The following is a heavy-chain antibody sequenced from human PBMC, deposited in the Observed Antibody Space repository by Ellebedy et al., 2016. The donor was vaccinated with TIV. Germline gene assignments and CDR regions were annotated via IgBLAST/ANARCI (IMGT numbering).Heavy chain of an antibody. CDR2: IDHSGTT. D-gene: IGHD2-2*01. CDR3: ARDFCSSTSCLNYFGY. J-gene: IGHJ4*02. Sequence: MPSETLSLTCAVSGGSISSNNWWNWVRQPPGKGLEWIGEIDHSGTTNYNPSLKSRVTISVDKSKNQFSLMLNSVTAADTAVYYCARDFCSSTSCLNYFGYWGQGALVTVSS. V-gene: IGHV4-4*02. CDR1: GGSISSNNW.